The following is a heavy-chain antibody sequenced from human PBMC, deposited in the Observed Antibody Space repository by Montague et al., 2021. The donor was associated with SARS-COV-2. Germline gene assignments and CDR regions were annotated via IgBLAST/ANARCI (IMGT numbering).Heavy chain of an antibody. CDR3: ARLNGGSYRFDY. J-gene: IGHJ4*02. D-gene: IGHD1-26*01. V-gene: IGHV3-66*02. CDR1: GFTVSSNY. Sequence: SLRLSCAASGFTVSSNYMSWVRQAPGKGLEWVSVIYSGGSTYYAXXVKGRFTISRDNSKNTLYLQMNSLRAEDTAVYYCARLNGGSYRFDYWGQGTLVTVSS. CDR2: IYSGGST.